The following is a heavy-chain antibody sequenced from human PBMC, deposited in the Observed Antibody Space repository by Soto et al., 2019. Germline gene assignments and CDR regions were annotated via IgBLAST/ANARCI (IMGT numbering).Heavy chain of an antibody. J-gene: IGHJ4*02. Sequence: GESLKISCKGSGYSFTSYWIGWVRQMPGKGLEWMGIIYPGDSDTRYSPSFQGQVTISADKSISTAYLQWSSLKASDTAMYYCARHFPIQYYYDSSGYYYVWSAYDYWGQGTLVTVSS. CDR1: GYSFTSYW. CDR2: IYPGDSDT. CDR3: ARHFPIQYYYDSSGYYYVWSAYDY. V-gene: IGHV5-51*01. D-gene: IGHD3-22*01.